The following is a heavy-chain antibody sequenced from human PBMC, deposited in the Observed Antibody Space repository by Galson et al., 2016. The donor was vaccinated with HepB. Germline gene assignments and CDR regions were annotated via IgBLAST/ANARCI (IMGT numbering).Heavy chain of an antibody. V-gene: IGHV3-7*01. J-gene: IGHJ4*02. CDR1: GFTFSSFW. CDR2: INQDGSEK. D-gene: IGHD3-10*01. Sequence: SLRLSCAASGFTFSSFWITWVRQAPGKGLEWVANINQDGSEKYYVDSVKGRFTISRDNAKNSLYLQMSSLTVADTAVYYCARAPHGSGSLYYSDYWGQGTLVTVSP. CDR3: ARAPHGSGSLYYSDY.